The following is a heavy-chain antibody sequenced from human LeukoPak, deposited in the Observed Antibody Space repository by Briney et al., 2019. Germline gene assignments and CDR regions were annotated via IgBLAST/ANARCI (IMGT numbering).Heavy chain of an antibody. Sequence: SETLSLTCTVSGYSISSGHYWGWIRQPPGKGLEWIGNIDHSGSTYYNPSLKSRVTISVDTSKNQFSLNLNSVTAADTAVYYCARDATGLGNYFDYWGQGTLVTVSS. CDR3: ARDATGLGNYFDY. J-gene: IGHJ4*02. V-gene: IGHV4-38-2*02. D-gene: IGHD7-27*01. CDR2: IDHSGST. CDR1: GYSISSGHY.